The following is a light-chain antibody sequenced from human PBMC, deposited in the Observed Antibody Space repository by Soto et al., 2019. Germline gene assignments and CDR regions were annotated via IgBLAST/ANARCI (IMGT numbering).Light chain of an antibody. CDR2: LNSDGSH. CDR1: SGHTNYA. J-gene: IGLJ2*01. CDR3: QTWDTGIGV. V-gene: IGLV4-69*01. Sequence: QLVLTQSPSASASLGASVKLTCTLSSGHTNYAIAWHQQHPEKGPRFLMKLNSDGSHRKGDGIPDRFSGSSSGSERYLTXXXXXXXXXXDYYCQTWDTGIGVFGGGTKLTVL.